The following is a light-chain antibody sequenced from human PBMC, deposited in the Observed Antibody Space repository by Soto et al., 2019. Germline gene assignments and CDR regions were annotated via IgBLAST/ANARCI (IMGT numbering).Light chain of an antibody. Sequence: EIVLTQSPATLSLSPGERATLSCRASQSVSSYLAWYQQKPGQAPRLLIYDASKRATGIPARFSGSGSGTDFTLTISSLEPEDFAVYYCKQRRKWPPTWTFGEGTKVEIK. CDR2: DAS. V-gene: IGKV3-11*01. CDR3: KQRRKWPPTWT. CDR1: QSVSSY. J-gene: IGKJ1*01.